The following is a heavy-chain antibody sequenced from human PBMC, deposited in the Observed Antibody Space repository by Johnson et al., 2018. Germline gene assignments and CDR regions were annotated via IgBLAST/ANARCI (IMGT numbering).Heavy chain of an antibody. V-gene: IGHV3-49*05. Sequence: VQLVESGGGLVKPGRSLRLSCTASGFTFGIYAMSWFRQAPGKGLEWVGFIRSKAYGGTTEYAASVKGRFTISRDDYKSIAYLQMNSLSTEDTAVYYCILVIDPTDAFHIWGQGTMVTVSS. CDR1: GFTFGIYA. CDR3: ILVIDPTDAFHI. CDR2: IRSKAYGGTT. D-gene: IGHD4-23*01. J-gene: IGHJ3*02.